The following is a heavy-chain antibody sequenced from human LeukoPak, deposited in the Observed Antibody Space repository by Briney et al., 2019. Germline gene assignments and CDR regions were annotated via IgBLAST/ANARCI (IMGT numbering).Heavy chain of an antibody. CDR1: GFTFSSYS. V-gene: IGHV3-48*04. Sequence: SGGSLRLSCAASGFTFSSYSMMWVRQAPGKGLEWVSYISSSSTTIHYADSVKGRFTISRDNAKNSLYLQMNSLRAEDTAVYYCARDPDILLGVNFDYWGQGALVIVSS. CDR2: ISSSSTTI. CDR3: ARDPDILLGVNFDY. D-gene: IGHD2-21*01. J-gene: IGHJ4*02.